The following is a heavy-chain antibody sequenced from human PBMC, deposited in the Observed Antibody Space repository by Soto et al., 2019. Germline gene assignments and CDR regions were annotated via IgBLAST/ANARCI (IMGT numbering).Heavy chain of an antibody. D-gene: IGHD5-18*01. CDR3: AREAREPPTKLWAPFDY. CDR1: GGTFSSYA. V-gene: IGHV1-69*13. J-gene: IGHJ4*02. Sequence: ASVKVSCKASGGTFSSYAISWVRQAPGQGLEWMGGIIPIIGTANYAQKFQGRVTITADESTSTAYMELSSLRSEDTAVYYCAREAREPPTKLWAPFDYWGQGTLVTVSS. CDR2: IIPIIGTA.